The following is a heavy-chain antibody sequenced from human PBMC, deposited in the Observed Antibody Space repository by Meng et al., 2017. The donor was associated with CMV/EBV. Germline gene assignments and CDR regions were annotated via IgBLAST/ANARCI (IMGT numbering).Heavy chain of an antibody. CDR2: ISSSSSYI. CDR3: ARVLPDCSSTSCYGMDV. V-gene: IGHV3-21*01. J-gene: IGHJ6*02. CDR1: GFTFSSYS. Sequence: GGFLRLSCAASGFTFSSYSMNWVRQAPGKGLEWVSSISSSSSYIYYADSVKGRFTISRDNAKNSLYLQMNSLRAEDTAVYYCARVLPDCSSTSCYGMDVWGQGTTVTVSS. D-gene: IGHD2-2*01.